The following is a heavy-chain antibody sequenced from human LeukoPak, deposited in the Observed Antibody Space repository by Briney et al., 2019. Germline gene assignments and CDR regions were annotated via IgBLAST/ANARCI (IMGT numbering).Heavy chain of an antibody. D-gene: IGHD2-2*01. CDR3: ARCPSSTSCSLLWY. J-gene: IGHJ4*02. Sequence: ASVKVSCKASGYTFTSYGISWVRQAPGQGLERMGWISAYNGNTNYAQKLQGRATMTTDTSTSTAYMELRSLRSDDTAVYYCARCPSSTSCSLLWYWGQGTLVTVSS. CDR1: GYTFTSYG. V-gene: IGHV1-18*01. CDR2: ISAYNGNT.